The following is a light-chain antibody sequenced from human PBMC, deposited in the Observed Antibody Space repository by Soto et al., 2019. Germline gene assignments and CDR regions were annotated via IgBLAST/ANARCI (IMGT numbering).Light chain of an antibody. Sequence: EIVLTQSPATLSVSPGERATLSCRASQSVRSYLAWYQQKPGQAPRLLIYDASNRATGIPARFSGSGSGTDFTLTISSLEPEDFAVYYCQHRSNWWTFGQGTKVEIK. CDR2: DAS. J-gene: IGKJ1*01. CDR3: QHRSNWWT. V-gene: IGKV3-11*01. CDR1: QSVRSY.